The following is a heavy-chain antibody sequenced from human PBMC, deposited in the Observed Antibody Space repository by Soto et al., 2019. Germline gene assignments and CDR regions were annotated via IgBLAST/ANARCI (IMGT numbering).Heavy chain of an antibody. D-gene: IGHD3-22*01. CDR3: ARSTSSGVYDSSGYGWFDP. CDR1: GYTFTSCY. J-gene: IGHJ5*02. Sequence: GASVKVSCKASGYTFTSCYMHWVRQAPGQGLEWMGIINPSGGSTSYAQKFQGRVTMTRDTSTSTVYMELSSLRSEDTAVYYCARSTSSGVYDSSGYGWFDPWGQGTLVTVSS. V-gene: IGHV1-46*01. CDR2: INPSGGST.